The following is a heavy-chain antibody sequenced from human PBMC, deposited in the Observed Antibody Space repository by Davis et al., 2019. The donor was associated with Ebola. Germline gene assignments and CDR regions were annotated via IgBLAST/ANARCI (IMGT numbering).Heavy chain of an antibody. D-gene: IGHD3-10*01. Sequence: GESLKISCAASGFTFSRHNTHWVRQAPGKGLEWVSYINVGSRSIYYADSVKGRFTISRDNSKNTLYLQMNSLRAEDTAVYYCARDRYYTIDVWGQGTTVTVSS. CDR1: GFTFSRHN. CDR2: INVGSRSI. V-gene: IGHV3-48*01. CDR3: ARDRYYTIDV. J-gene: IGHJ6*02.